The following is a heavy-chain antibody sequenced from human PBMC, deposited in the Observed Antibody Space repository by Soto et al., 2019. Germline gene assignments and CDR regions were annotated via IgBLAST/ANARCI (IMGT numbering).Heavy chain of an antibody. CDR3: AREGDSGIAVADVDY. D-gene: IGHD6-19*01. CDR1: GFTFSSYG. Sequence: QVQLVESGGGVVQPGRSLRLSCAASGFTFSSYGMHWVRQAPGKGLEWVAVIWYDGSNKYYADSVKGRFTISRDNSKNTLYLQMNSLRAEDTAVYYCAREGDSGIAVADVDYWGQGTLVTVSS. J-gene: IGHJ4*02. CDR2: IWYDGSNK. V-gene: IGHV3-33*01.